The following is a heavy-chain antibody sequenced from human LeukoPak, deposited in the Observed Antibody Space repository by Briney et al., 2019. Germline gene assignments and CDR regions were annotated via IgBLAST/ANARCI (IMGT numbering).Heavy chain of an antibody. D-gene: IGHD3-10*01. J-gene: IGHJ4*02. CDR3: HVRGFEWIPVPQSSFDY. CDR2: IRSKAYGGTT. V-gene: IGHV3-49*03. CDR1: GFTFGDYA. Sequence: GGSLRLSCTASGFTFGDYAMSWFRQAPGKGLEWVGFIRSKAYGGTTEYAASVKGRFTISRDDSKSIAYLQMNSLKTEDTAVYYCHVRGFEWIPVPQSSFDYWGQGTLVTVSS.